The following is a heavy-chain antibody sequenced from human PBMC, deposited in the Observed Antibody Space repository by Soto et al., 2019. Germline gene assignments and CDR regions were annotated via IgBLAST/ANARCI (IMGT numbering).Heavy chain of an antibody. CDR3: AIRGYSYGYSFSY. V-gene: IGHV5-51*01. D-gene: IGHD5-18*01. J-gene: IGHJ4*02. Sequence: GDSLKISCKASGYTFTSYWIAWVRQMPGKGLEWMGIIFPVDSDTTYSPSFQGQVTISADKSITTAYVQWSSLKASDTAMYYCAIRGYSYGYSFSYWGQGTLVTVSS. CDR2: IFPVDSDT. CDR1: GYTFTSYW.